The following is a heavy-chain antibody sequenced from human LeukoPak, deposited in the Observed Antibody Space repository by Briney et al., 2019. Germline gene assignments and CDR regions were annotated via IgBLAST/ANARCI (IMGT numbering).Heavy chain of an antibody. CDR3: ARGAESYYDRHFDY. D-gene: IGHD1-26*01. CDR2: VYYTGNT. V-gene: IGHV4-59*01. Sequence: SETRSFTCPVPAGSISTYYWSWIRQPPGKGLEWIGYVYYTGNTDYNPSLKSRVTISVDTSKKQFSLKLRSVSAADTAVYYCARGAESYYDRHFDYWGQGTLVTVSS. J-gene: IGHJ4*02. CDR1: AGSISTYY.